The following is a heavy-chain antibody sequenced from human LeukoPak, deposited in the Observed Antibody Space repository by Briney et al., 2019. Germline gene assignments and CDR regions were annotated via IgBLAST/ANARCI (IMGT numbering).Heavy chain of an antibody. CDR1: GGSISSGSYY. Sequence: SQTLSLTCTVSGGSISSGSYYWGWIRQPAGKGLEWIGRIYTSGSTNYNPSLKSRVTISVDTSKNQFSLKLSSVTAADTAVYYCAGGYYYDSSGYYGRQDGFDPWGQGTLVTVSS. V-gene: IGHV4-61*02. CDR3: AGGYYYDSSGYYGRQDGFDP. J-gene: IGHJ5*02. CDR2: IYTSGST. D-gene: IGHD3-22*01.